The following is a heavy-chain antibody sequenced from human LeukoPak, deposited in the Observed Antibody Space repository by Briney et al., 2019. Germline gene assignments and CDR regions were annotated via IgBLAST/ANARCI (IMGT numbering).Heavy chain of an antibody. CDR3: ARVWGSGSFDY. CDR1: GYTFTSYL. J-gene: IGHJ4*02. D-gene: IGHD3-10*01. Sequence: ASVKVAFKASGYTFTSYLISWLGQAPGQGLEWMGWISAYNGNTNYAQKLQGRVTTTTDTSTSTAYMELRSLRSDDTAVYYCARVWGSGSFDYWGQGTLVTVSS. CDR2: ISAYNGNT. V-gene: IGHV1-18*04.